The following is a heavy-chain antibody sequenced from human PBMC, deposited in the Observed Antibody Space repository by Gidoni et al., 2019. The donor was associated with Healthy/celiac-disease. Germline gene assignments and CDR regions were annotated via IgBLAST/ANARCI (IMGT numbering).Heavy chain of an antibody. V-gene: IGHV3-23*01. J-gene: IGHJ4*02. CDR1: GFTFSSFA. Sequence: EVQLLESGGGLVQPGGSLRLSCAPSGFTFSSFATGGVRQAPGKGLGWVSAISGRGGSTYYADSVKGRFTISRDNSKNTLYLQMNSLRAEDTAVYYCAKSPVVPVPPRSYYFDYWGQGTLVTVSS. CDR3: AKSPVVPVPPRSYYFDY. CDR2: ISGRGGST. D-gene: IGHD2-2*01.